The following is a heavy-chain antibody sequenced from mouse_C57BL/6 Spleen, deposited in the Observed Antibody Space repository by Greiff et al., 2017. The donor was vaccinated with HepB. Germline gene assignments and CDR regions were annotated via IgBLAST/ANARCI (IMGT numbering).Heavy chain of an antibody. Sequence: VQLKESGPELVKPGASVKMSCKASGYTFTDYNMHWVKQSHGKSLEWIGYINPNNGGTSYNQKFKGKATLTVNKSSSTAYMELRSLTSEDSAVYYCARFLDYSFAYWGQGTLVTVSA. CDR2: INPNNGGT. J-gene: IGHJ3*01. CDR3: ARFLDYSFAY. D-gene: IGHD2-4*01. CDR1: GYTFTDYN. V-gene: IGHV1-22*01.